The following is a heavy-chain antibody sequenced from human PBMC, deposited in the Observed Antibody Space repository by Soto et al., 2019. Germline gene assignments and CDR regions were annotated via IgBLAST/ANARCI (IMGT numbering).Heavy chain of an antibody. V-gene: IGHV1-24*01. Sequence: GASVKVSCKVSGYTLTELSMHWVRQAPGKGLEWMGGFDPEDGETIYAQKFQGRVTMTEDTSTDTAYMELSSLRSEDTAVYYCATTRKVAATGYYYYGMDVWGEGTTVTVSS. CDR3: ATTRKVAATGYYYYGMDV. D-gene: IGHD2-15*01. CDR2: FDPEDGET. J-gene: IGHJ6*04. CDR1: GYTLTELS.